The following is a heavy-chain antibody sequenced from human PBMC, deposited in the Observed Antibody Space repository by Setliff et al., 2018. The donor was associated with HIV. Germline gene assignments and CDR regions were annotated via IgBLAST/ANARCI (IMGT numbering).Heavy chain of an antibody. J-gene: IGHJ6*03. D-gene: IGHD3-22*01. V-gene: IGHV1-2*02. CDR1: GYTFTGYY. CDR2: INPNNGDT. CDR3: AKGGYYDSTGYYYYYLYYLDE. Sequence: ASVKVSCKTSGYTFTGYYVHWVRQAPGQGLEWMGWINPNNGDTNYAQKFQGRVTMTTDTSTSTAYMELRSLRSDDTAVYYCAKGGYYDSTGYYYYYLYYLDEWGKGTTVTVSS.